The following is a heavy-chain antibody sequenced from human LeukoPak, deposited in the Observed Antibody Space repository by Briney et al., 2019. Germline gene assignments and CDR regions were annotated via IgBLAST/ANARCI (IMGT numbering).Heavy chain of an antibody. J-gene: IGHJ3*02. CDR1: GYTLTELS. CDR3: ARDGSRFYLYSGSHPQGAFDI. D-gene: IGHD1-26*01. CDR2: INPSGGST. Sequence: ASVKVSCKVSGYTLTELSMHWVRQAPGQGLEWMGIINPSGGSTSYAQKFQGRVTMTRDTSTSTVYMELSSLRSEDTAVYYCARDGSRFYLYSGSHPQGAFDIWGQGTMVTVSS. V-gene: IGHV1-46*01.